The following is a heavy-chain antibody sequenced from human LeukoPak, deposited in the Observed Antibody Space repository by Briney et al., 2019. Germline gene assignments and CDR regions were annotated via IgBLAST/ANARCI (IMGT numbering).Heavy chain of an antibody. V-gene: IGHV1-69*06. CDR3: ATHTQYYAFDI. Sequence: SVKVSCKASGYTFTGYYMHWVRQAPGQGLEWMGGIIPIFGTANYAQKFQGRVTITADKSTSTAYMELSSLRSEDTAVYYCATHTQYYAFDIWGQGTMVTVSS. CDR1: GYTFTGYY. D-gene: IGHD2/OR15-2a*01. CDR2: IIPIFGTA. J-gene: IGHJ3*02.